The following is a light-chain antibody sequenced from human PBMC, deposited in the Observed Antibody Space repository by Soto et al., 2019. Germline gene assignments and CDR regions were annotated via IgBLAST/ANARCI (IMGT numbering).Light chain of an antibody. CDR3: QQRNDGRRGT. V-gene: IGKV3D-20*02. Sequence: EIVMPQSPGPLSLSPGERSTLSCMASQSVSSSNLAWYQQKPGQAPRHLIYDAANRATGVSARFSGSGSGTDFTLTISSLEPEDFAAYYCQQRNDGRRGTFGQGTRLEIK. J-gene: IGKJ5*01. CDR2: DAA. CDR1: QSVSSSN.